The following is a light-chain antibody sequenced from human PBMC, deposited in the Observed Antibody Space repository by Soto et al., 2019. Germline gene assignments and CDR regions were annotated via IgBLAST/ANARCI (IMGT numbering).Light chain of an antibody. CDR1: QSISFW. CDR3: QQSYSIPVT. CDR2: AAS. J-gene: IGKJ1*01. V-gene: IGKV1-39*01. Sequence: DIQMTQSPSTLSASVGDRVTITCRSSQSISFWLAWYQQKPGKAPRLLIYAASSLQSGVPSTFSGSGSGTDFTLTISSLQPEDFATYFCQQSYSIPVTFGQGTRVEIK.